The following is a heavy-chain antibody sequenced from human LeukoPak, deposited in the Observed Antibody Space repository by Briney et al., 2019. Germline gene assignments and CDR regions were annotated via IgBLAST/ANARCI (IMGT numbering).Heavy chain of an antibody. CDR1: GGTLNKYE. D-gene: IGHD5-24*01. CDR2: IIPIFGRA. J-gene: IGHJ4*02. V-gene: IGHV1-69*05. Sequence: ASVKVSCKASGGTLNKYEIDWVRQAPGQGLEWMGGIIPIFGRANYAQNFQGRVTITTDESTSTAYMELSSLRYEDTAVYYCATSNGYNANYWGQGTLVTVSS. CDR3: ATSNGYNANY.